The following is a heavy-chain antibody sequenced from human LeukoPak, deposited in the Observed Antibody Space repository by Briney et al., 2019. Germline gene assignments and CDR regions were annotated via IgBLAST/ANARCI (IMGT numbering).Heavy chain of an antibody. V-gene: IGHV1-2*02. D-gene: IGHD6-25*01. CDR1: GYTSTSHY. CDR3: ARGLAVYYYYMDV. J-gene: IGHJ6*03. Sequence: ASVKVSCKASGYTSTSHYMHWVRQAPGQDLEWMGWLNPKSGASNYAQKFEGRVTMTRDTSISTAHMELSRLGSDDTAVYYCARGLAVYYYYMDVWGKGTTVTVSS. CDR2: LNPKSGAS.